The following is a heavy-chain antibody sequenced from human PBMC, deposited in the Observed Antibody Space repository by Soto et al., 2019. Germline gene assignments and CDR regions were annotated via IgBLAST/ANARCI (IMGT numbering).Heavy chain of an antibody. D-gene: IGHD3-22*01. CDR3: AKDMYLDPDRRGYRFDN. Sequence: EVQLLESGGDLIQPGGSLRLSCAASGFTFNIYAMNWVRQPPGKGLEWVSAISRYGDITYYADSVQGRFSISRENSRNTLYRQMNSLRAEDTAVDYCAKDMYLDPDRRGYRFDNWGSGPLVPVS. CDR2: ISRYGDIT. V-gene: IGHV3-23*01. CDR1: GFTFNIYA. J-gene: IGHJ4*02.